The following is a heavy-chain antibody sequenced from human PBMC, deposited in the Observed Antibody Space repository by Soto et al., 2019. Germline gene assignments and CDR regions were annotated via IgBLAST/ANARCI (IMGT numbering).Heavy chain of an antibody. V-gene: IGHV1-8*01. CDR1: GYTFTSYD. J-gene: IGHJ4*02. D-gene: IGHD6-13*01. CDR3: ARAKVGIAADDY. CDR2: MNPNSGNT. Sequence: GSVKVSCKASGYTFTSYDINWVRQATGQGLEWMGWMNPNSGNTGYAQKFQGRVTMTRNTSISTAYMELSSLRSEDTAVYYCARAKVGIAADDYWGQGTLVTVSS.